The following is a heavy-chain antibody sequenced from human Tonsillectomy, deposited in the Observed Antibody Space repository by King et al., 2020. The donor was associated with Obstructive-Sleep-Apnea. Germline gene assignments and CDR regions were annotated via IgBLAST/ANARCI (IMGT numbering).Heavy chain of an antibody. V-gene: IGHV3-9*01. J-gene: IGHJ3*02. CDR2: IIWNSCNR. CDR1: GFSFVDYA. D-gene: IGHD3-16*01. CDR3: VKDRAGGVPDAFDI. Sequence: VQLVESGGGLVQPGRSLRLACATSGFSFVDYAIHWVRQAPGKGLEWGSGIIWNSCNRGYADSGKGRFTFSRAKAKISLSLQMNSRRVEVTALYYCVKDRAGGVPDAFDIWGQGTMVTVSS.